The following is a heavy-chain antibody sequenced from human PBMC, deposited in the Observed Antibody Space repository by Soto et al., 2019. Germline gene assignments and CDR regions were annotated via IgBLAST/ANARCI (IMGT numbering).Heavy chain of an antibody. CDR3: ARDLWADSSSWIDAFDI. CDR1: GFTFSSYW. CDR2: ISSNGYSK. Sequence: PGGFLRLSCAASGFTFSSYWIHLVRQAPGKGLEWVSCISSNGYSKDYADSVKGRFTISRDNAKNTLYLQMNSLRAEDTAVYYCARDLWADSSSWIDAFDIWGQGTMVTVSS. V-gene: IGHV3-74*01. D-gene: IGHD6-13*01. J-gene: IGHJ3*02.